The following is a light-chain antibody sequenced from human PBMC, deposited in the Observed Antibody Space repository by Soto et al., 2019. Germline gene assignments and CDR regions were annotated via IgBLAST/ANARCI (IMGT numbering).Light chain of an antibody. J-gene: IGKJ5*01. Sequence: EIELTQSPATLSLSPGETATLSCRASQNVDKLLAWYQQRPGQPPRLLIFDSSNRATGVPVRFSGSGSGTVFTLTIGSLEPDDSAVYYCQQRKNWPPITFGQGTRLEIK. CDR3: QQRKNWPPIT. V-gene: IGKV3-11*01. CDR2: DSS. CDR1: QNVDKL.